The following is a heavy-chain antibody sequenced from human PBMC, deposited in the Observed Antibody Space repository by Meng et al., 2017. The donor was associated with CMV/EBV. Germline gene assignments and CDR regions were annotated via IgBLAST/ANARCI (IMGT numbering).Heavy chain of an antibody. CDR3: ARHVVKDGYYYYYGMDV. D-gene: IGHD5-24*01. CDR1: GYSFTSYW. V-gene: IGHV5-51*01. Sequence: GGSLRLSCKGSGYSFTSYWIGWVRQMPGKGLEWMGIIYPGDSDTRYSPSFQGQVTISADKSISTAYLQWSSLKASDTAMYYCARHVVKDGYYYYYGMDVWGLGTTVTVSS. J-gene: IGHJ6*02. CDR2: IYPGDSDT.